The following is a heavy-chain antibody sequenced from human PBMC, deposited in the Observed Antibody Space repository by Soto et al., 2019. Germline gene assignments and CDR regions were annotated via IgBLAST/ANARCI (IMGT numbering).Heavy chain of an antibody. D-gene: IGHD6-19*01. J-gene: IGHJ4*02. CDR1: GFTFSSYG. V-gene: IGHV3-30*18. Sequence: QVQLVESGGGVVQPGRSLRLSCAASGFTFSSYGMHWVRQAPGKGLEWVAVISYAGNNEYYADSVKGRFTISRDNSKNTLYLQMNSLRAEDTAVYYCGKERRCGWYYFDYWGQGALVTVCS. CDR2: ISYAGNNE. CDR3: GKERRCGWYYFDY.